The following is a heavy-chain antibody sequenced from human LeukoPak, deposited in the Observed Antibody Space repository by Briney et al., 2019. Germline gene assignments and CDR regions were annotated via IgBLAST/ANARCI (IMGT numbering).Heavy chain of an antibody. CDR2: INHSGST. J-gene: IGHJ3*02. V-gene: IGHV4-34*01. Sequence: SETLSLTRAVYGGSFSSYYWSWIRQPPGKGLEWIGEINHSGSTNYNPSLKSRVTISVDTSKNQFSLKLSSVTAADTAVYYCARGTGEIDAFDIWGQGTMVTVSS. CDR1: GGSFSSYY. D-gene: IGHD1-14*01. CDR3: ARGTGEIDAFDI.